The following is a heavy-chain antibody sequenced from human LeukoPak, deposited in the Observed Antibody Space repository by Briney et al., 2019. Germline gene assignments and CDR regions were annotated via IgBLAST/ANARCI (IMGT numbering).Heavy chain of an antibody. CDR1: GYTFTSYY. J-gene: IGHJ5*02. D-gene: IGHD1-1*01. CDR3: ARHSRPSHSSGKMGWFDP. Sequence: ASVKVFCKASGYTFTSYYMHWVRQAPGQGLEWMGIINPSGGSTSYAQKFQGRVTMTRDTSTSTVYMELSSLRSEDTAVYYCARHSRPSHSSGKMGWFDPWGQGTLVTVSS. V-gene: IGHV1-46*01. CDR2: INPSGGST.